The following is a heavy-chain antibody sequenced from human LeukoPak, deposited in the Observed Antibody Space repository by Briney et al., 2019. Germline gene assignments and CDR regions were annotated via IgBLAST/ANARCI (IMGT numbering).Heavy chain of an antibody. D-gene: IGHD6-13*01. CDR2: IYRSGST. CDR3: ARAAAAAPAEYFQH. J-gene: IGHJ1*01. CDR1: GYSISSGYY. Sequence: MASETLSLTCAVSGYSISSGYYWGWIRQPPGKGLEWIGTIYRSGSTYYNNPSLKSRVTISVDTSKNQFSLKLNSVTAADTAVYYCARAAAAAPAEYFQHWGQGTLVTVSS. V-gene: IGHV4-38-2*01.